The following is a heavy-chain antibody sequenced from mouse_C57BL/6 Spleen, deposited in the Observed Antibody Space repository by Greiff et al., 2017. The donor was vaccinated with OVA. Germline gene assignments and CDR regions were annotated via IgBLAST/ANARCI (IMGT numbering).Heavy chain of an antibody. CDR2: IYPGSGGT. CDR1: GYTFTSYW. D-gene: IGHD2-3*01. J-gene: IGHJ4*01. CDR3: ARRGDGYYDAMDY. Sequence: QVQLQQPGAELVKPGASVKMSCKASGYTFTSYWLTWVKQRPGQGLEWIGDIYPGSGGTNYNEKFKSKATLTVDTSSSTAYMQLSSLTSEDSAVYYCARRGDGYYDAMDYWGQGTSVTVSS. V-gene: IGHV1-55*01.